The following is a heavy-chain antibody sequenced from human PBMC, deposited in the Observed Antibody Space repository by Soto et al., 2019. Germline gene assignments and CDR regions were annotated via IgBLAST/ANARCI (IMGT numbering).Heavy chain of an antibody. V-gene: IGHV3-33*01. CDR1: GFTFSSYG. Sequence: GGSLRLSCAASGFTFSSYGMHWVRQAPGKGLECVAVIWYDGSNKYYADSVKGRFTISRDNSKNTLYLQMNSLRAEDTAVYYCATSYCSSTSCYGFDYWGQGTLVTVSS. J-gene: IGHJ4*02. D-gene: IGHD2-2*01. CDR3: ATSYCSSTSCYGFDY. CDR2: IWYDGSNK.